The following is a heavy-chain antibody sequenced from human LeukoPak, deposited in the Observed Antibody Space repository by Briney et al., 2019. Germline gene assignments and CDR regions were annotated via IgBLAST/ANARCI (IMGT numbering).Heavy chain of an antibody. CDR3: AKGEKTRPFGGVIDY. D-gene: IGHD3-16*02. J-gene: IGHJ4*02. Sequence: GRSLRLSCAASGFTFSSYGMHWVRQAPGKGLEWVAVIWYDGSNKYYADSVMGRFTISRDNSKNTLYLQMNSLRAEDTAVYYCAKGEKTRPFGGVIDYWGQGTLVTVSS. V-gene: IGHV3-33*06. CDR1: GFTFSSYG. CDR2: IWYDGSNK.